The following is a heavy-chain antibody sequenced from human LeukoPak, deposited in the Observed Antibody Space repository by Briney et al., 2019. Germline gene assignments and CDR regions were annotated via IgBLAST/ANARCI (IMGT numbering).Heavy chain of an antibody. V-gene: IGHV3-23*01. D-gene: IGHD1-26*01. J-gene: IGHJ4*02. CDR1: GFTFSRYA. Sequence: GGSLRLSCAASGFTFSRYAMSWVRQAPGKGLEWVSAISGSGGSTYYADSVKGRFTISRDNSKNTLYLQMNSLRAEDTAVYYCARWPLRQCELLGFDYWGQGTLVTVSS. CDR3: ARWPLRQCELLGFDY. CDR2: ISGSGGST.